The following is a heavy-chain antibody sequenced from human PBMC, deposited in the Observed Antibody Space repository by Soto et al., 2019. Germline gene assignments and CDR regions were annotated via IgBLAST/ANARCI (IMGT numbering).Heavy chain of an antibody. CDR1: GGSFSGYY. CDR3: ARAVRHCSSTSCSNTIDY. V-gene: IGHV4-34*01. J-gene: IGHJ4*02. Sequence: QVQLQQWGAGLLKPSKTLSLTCAVYGGSFSGYYWSWIRQPPGKGLEWIGEINHSGSTNYNPSLKSRVTISVDTSKNQFSLKLSSVTAADTAVYYCARAVRHCSSTSCSNTIDYWGQGTLVTVSS. D-gene: IGHD2-2*01. CDR2: INHSGST.